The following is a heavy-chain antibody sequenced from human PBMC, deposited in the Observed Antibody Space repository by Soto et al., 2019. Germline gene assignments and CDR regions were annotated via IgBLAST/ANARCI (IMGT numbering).Heavy chain of an antibody. CDR3: AKASLTVPHAYNWFDA. D-gene: IGHD4-17*01. CDR1: GFTFSSYA. V-gene: IGHV3-23*01. J-gene: IGHJ5*02. Sequence: GSLRLSCAASGFTFSSYAMSWVRQAPGKGLEWVSAISGSGGNTYYADSVKGRFTISRDNSKNTLYLQMNSLRAEDTAVYYCAKASLTVPHAYNWFDAWGQGTLVTVSS. CDR2: ISGSGGNT.